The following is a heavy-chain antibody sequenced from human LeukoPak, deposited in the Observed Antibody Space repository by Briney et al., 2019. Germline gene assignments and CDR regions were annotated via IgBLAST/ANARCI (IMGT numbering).Heavy chain of an antibody. CDR1: GGTFSSYA. CDR2: IIPILGIA. CDR3: ARGYCSGGSCYPGGRYFDY. J-gene: IGHJ4*02. Sequence: GSSVKVSCKASGGTFSSYAISWVRQAPGQGLEWMGRIIPILGIANYAQKFQGRVTITADKSTSTAYMELSSLRSEDTAVYYCARGYCSGGSCYPGGRYFDYWGQGTLVTVSS. D-gene: IGHD2-15*01. V-gene: IGHV1-69*04.